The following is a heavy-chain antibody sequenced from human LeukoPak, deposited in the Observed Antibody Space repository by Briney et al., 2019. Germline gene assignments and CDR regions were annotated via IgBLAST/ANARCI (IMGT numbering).Heavy chain of an antibody. D-gene: IGHD3-22*01. CDR2: IYSGGST. Sequence: PGGSLRLSCVPSGFTVSSNFMSWVRQAPGKGLEWVSVIYSGGSTYFADSVKGRFTISRDNPKNTVYLQMNSLRAEDTAVYYCARERVRDYYDSSGYLDYWGQGTLVTVSS. CDR3: ARERVRDYYDSSGYLDY. CDR1: GFTVSSNF. V-gene: IGHV3-53*01. J-gene: IGHJ4*02.